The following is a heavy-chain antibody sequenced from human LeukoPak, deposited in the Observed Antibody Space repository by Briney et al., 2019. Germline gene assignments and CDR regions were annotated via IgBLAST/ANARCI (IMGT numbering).Heavy chain of an antibody. V-gene: IGHV3-23*01. D-gene: IGHD4-23*01. CDR3: AKDRDYGGNSGLFEH. Sequence: GGSLRLSCAASGFTFSSYAMSWVRQAPGKGLEWVSAISGSGGSTYYADSVKGRFTISRDNSKNTLYLQMNSLRAEDTAVYYCAKDRDYGGNSGLFEHWGQGTLVTVSS. J-gene: IGHJ1*01. CDR2: ISGSGGST. CDR1: GFTFSSYA.